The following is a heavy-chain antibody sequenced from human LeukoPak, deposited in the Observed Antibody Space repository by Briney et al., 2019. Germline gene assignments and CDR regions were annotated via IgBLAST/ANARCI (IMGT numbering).Heavy chain of an antibody. CDR1: GFTFSSYE. D-gene: IGHD3-10*01. J-gene: IGHJ4*02. V-gene: IGHV3-30*04. Sequence: GGSLRLSCVAPGFTFSSYEMTWVRQAPGKGLEWVTFIQYDGSNKYYADSVKGRFTISRDNSKNTVYLQMNSLRTEDTAVYYCARSLTMVRAYDYWGQGTLVTVSS. CDR3: ARSLTMVRAYDY. CDR2: IQYDGSNK.